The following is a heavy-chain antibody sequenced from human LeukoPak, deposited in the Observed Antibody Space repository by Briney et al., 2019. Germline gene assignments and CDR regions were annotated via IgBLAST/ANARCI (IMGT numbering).Heavy chain of an antibody. J-gene: IGHJ6*02. CDR3: AGVVGVTSYSNYYGMDV. CDR2: IYPGDSDT. V-gene: IGHV5-51*01. CDR1: GYSFTSYW. Sequence: GESLKISCKGSGYSFTSYWIGWVRQMPGKGLEWMGIIYPGDSDTRYSPSFQGQVTISADKSISTAYLQWSSLKASDTAMYYCAGVVGVTSYSNYYGMDVWGQGTTVTVSS. D-gene: IGHD1-26*01.